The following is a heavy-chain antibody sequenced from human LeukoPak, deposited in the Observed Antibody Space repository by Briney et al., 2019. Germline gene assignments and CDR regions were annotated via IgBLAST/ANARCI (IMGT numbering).Heavy chain of an antibody. J-gene: IGHJ6*02. CDR2: IYYSGST. V-gene: IGHV4-59*01. D-gene: IGHD3-10*01. CDR3: ARVLLWHRGMDV. Sequence: PSETLSLTCTVSGGSISSYYWSWIRQPPGKGLEWIGYIYYSGSTNYNPSLKSRVTISVDTSKNQFSLKLSSVTAADTPVYYCARVLLWHRGMDVWGQGTTVTVSS. CDR1: GGSISSYY.